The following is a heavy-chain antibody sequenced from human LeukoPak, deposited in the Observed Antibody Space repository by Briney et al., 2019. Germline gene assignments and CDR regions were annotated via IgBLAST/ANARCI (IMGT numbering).Heavy chain of an antibody. CDR2: IDSGGSNT. Sequence: QPGGSLRLSCVVSGFTFSTYWMHWVRQGPGKGLVWVSRIDSGGSNTLYADSVRGRFTISRDNAKKTLYLQMNSLRAEDTAVYYCARVVLGYSGYDKDSEHYMDVWGKGTTVTVSS. D-gene: IGHD5-12*01. CDR3: ARVVLGYSGYDKDSEHYMDV. V-gene: IGHV3-74*01. J-gene: IGHJ6*03. CDR1: GFTFSTYW.